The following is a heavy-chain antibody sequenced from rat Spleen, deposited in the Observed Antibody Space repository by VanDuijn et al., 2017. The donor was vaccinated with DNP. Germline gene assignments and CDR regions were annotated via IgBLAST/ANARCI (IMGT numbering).Heavy chain of an antibody. V-gene: IGHV5S23*01. CDR2: ISPSAGST. CDR1: GFTFSKYD. J-gene: IGHJ4*01. CDR3: ARVGDYHDGGDGDVLDV. Sequence: EVQLVESGGGLVQPGRSLKLSCAASGFTFSKYDMAWVRQAPTKGLEWVASISPSAGSTYYRDSVKGRFTVSRDNAKGSLYLQMDSLRSEDTATYYCARVGDYHDGGDGDVLDVWGQGTSVTVSS. D-gene: IGHD1-12*02.